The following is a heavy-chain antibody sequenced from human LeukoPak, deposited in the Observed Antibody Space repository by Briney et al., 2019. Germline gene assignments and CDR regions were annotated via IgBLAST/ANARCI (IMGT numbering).Heavy chain of an antibody. D-gene: IGHD6-19*01. J-gene: IGHJ4*02. V-gene: IGHV4-34*01. CDR1: GGSFSGYY. CDR2: INHSGST. CDR3: ARAIYSSGWYVFDY. Sequence: PSETLSLTCAVYGGSFSGYYWSWIRQPPGKGLKWIGEINHSGSTNYNPSLKSRVTISVDTSKNQFSLKLSSVTAADTAVYYCARAIYSSGWYVFDYWGQGTLVTVSS.